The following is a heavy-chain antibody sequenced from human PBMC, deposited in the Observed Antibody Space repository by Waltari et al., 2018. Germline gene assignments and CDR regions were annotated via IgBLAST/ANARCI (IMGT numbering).Heavy chain of an antibody. J-gene: IGHJ5*02. CDR2: IVVGSGNT. CDR1: GFTFTSSA. Sequence: QMQLVQSGPEVKKPGTSVKVSCKASGFTFTSSAMQWVRQARGQRLEWIGWIVVGSGNTNYAQKFQERGTITRDMSTSTAYMELSSLRSEDTAVYYCAVGLVWFGERERFDPWGQGTLVTVSS. CDR3: AVGLVWFGERERFDP. D-gene: IGHD3-10*01. V-gene: IGHV1-58*02.